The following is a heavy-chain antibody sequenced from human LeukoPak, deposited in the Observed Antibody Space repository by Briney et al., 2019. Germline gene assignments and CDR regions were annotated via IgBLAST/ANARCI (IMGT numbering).Heavy chain of an antibody. D-gene: IGHD6-13*01. V-gene: IGHV3-23*01. J-gene: IGHJ4*02. CDR1: GFTFSNNA. Sequence: GGSLRLSCAASGFTFSNNAMSWVRQAPGKGLEWVSSISGSGGSTYYADSVKGRFTISRDNSKNTLYLQMNSLRADDTAVYYCARVAADGTYPTDFDYWGQGTLVTVSS. CDR3: ARVAADGTYPTDFDY. CDR2: ISGSGGST.